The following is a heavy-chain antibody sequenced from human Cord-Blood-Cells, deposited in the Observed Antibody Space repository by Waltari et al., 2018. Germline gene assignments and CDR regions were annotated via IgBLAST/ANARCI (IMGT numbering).Heavy chain of an antibody. Sequence: QVQLQQWGAGLLKPSETLSLTCAVYGGSFSGYYWSWLRQPPGKGLEWIGEINHSGSTNYNPSLKSRVTISVDTSKNQFSLKLSSVTTADTAVYYCARGMKGFWSGYYYFDYWGQGTLVTVSS. CDR3: ARGMKGFWSGYYYFDY. CDR2: INHSGST. CDR1: GGSFSGYY. V-gene: IGHV4-34*01. D-gene: IGHD3-3*01. J-gene: IGHJ4*02.